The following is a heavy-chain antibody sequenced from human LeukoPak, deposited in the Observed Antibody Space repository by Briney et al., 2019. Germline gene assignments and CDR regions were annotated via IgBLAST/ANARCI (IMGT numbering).Heavy chain of an antibody. Sequence: SETLSLTCTVSGVSISSYYWSWIRQPPGKGLEWIGSIYHSGSTYYNPSLKSRVTISVDTSKNQFSLKLSSVTAADTAVYYCAREAAYYYGSGIPNYYYMDVWGKGTTVTVSS. CDR3: AREAAYYYGSGIPNYYYMDV. V-gene: IGHV4-38-2*02. CDR1: GVSISSYY. D-gene: IGHD3-10*01. CDR2: IYHSGST. J-gene: IGHJ6*03.